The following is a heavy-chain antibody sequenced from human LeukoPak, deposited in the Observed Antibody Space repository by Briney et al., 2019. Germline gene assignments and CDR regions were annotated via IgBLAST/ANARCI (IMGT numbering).Heavy chain of an antibody. CDR2: IYSGGST. J-gene: IGHJ3*02. D-gene: IGHD2-21*02. V-gene: IGHV3-66*01. CDR1: GFTVSSNY. CDR3: ARDMVVTAIPYDAFDI. Sequence: PGGSLRLSCAASGFTVSSNYMSWVRQAPGKGLEWVSVIYSGGSTYYADSVKGRFTISRDNAKNSLYLQMNSLRAEDTAVYYCARDMVVTAIPYDAFDIWGQGTMVTVSS.